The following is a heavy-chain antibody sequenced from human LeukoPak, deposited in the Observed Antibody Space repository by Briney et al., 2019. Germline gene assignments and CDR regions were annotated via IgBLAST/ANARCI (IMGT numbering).Heavy chain of an antibody. Sequence: KASETLSLTCTVSGGSISSYYWSWIRQPPGKGLEWIGYIYYSGSTNYKPSLKSRVTISVDTSKNQFSLKLSSVTAADTAVYYCARGKLWPDYWGQGTLVTVSS. CDR1: GGSISSYY. V-gene: IGHV4-59*12. CDR2: IYYSGST. J-gene: IGHJ4*02. CDR3: ARGKLWPDY. D-gene: IGHD5-18*01.